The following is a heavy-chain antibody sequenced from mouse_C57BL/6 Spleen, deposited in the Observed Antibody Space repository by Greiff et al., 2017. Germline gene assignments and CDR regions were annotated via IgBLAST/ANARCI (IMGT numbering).Heavy chain of an antibody. D-gene: IGHD1-1*01. J-gene: IGHJ3*01. CDR3: ARRDYYGSSAS. CDR2: ISSGSSTI. Sequence: EVQVVESGGGLVKPGGSLKLSCAASGFTFSDYGMHWVRQAPEKGLEWVAYISSGSSTIYYADTVKGRFTISRDNAKNTLFLQMTSLRSEDTAMYYCARRDYYGSSASWGQGTLVTVSA. V-gene: IGHV5-17*01. CDR1: GFTFSDYG.